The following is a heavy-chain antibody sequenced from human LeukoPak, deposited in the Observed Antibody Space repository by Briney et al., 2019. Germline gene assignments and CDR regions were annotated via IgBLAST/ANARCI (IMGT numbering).Heavy chain of an antibody. J-gene: IGHJ4*02. CDR2: ISSSSSYK. D-gene: IGHD5-24*01. V-gene: IGHV3-21*01. CDR1: GFTFSSYS. Sequence: PGGSLRLSCAASGFTFSSYSMNWVRQAPGKGLEWVSSISSSSSYKYYADSVKGRFTISRDNAKNSLYLQMNSLRAEDTAVYYCASARDGYNPIDYWGQGTLVTVSS. CDR3: ASARDGYNPIDY.